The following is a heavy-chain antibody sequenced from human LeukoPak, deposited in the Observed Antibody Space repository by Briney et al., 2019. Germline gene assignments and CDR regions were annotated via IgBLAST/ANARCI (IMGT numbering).Heavy chain of an antibody. Sequence: GGSLRLSCAASEFVFSDYYMSWIRQAPGKGLEWVSYISDSGSTIYYADSVKGRFTISRDNVKNSLYLQMNGLRAEDTAVYYCAREMEGDYGSGTFFDLWGQGNMVTISS. V-gene: IGHV3-11*01. CDR2: ISDSGSTI. J-gene: IGHJ4*02. D-gene: IGHD3-10*01. CDR3: AREMEGDYGSGTFFDL. CDR1: EFVFSDYY.